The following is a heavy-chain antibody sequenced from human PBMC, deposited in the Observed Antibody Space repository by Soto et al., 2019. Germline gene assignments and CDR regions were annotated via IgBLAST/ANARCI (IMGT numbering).Heavy chain of an antibody. J-gene: IGHJ5*02. V-gene: IGHV1-46*01. Sequence: QVQLVQSGAEMKKPGASVKVSCKASGYTFISYYILWVRQAPGQGLEWMGIINPRSGSTTYAQKFQGRVTMTTDTSTSTVYMELSNLRSHDTAVYYCARGYPSSTRLGWYDPWGQGTLVTVSS. CDR1: GYTFISYY. CDR2: INPRSGST. CDR3: ARGYPSSTRLGWYDP. D-gene: IGHD2-2*01.